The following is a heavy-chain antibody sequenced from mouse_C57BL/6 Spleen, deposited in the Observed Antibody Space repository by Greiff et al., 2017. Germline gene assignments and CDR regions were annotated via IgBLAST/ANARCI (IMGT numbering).Heavy chain of an antibody. Sequence: QVQLQQPGAELVRPGSSVKLSCKASGYTFTSYWMDWVKQRPGQGLEWIGNIYPSDSETHYNQKFKDKATLTVDKSSSTAYMQLSSLTSEDSAVYYGARGGIYYGNSDYFDYWGRGTTLTVSS. V-gene: IGHV1-61*01. CDR2: IYPSDSET. CDR1: GYTFTSYW. D-gene: IGHD2-1*01. J-gene: IGHJ2*01. CDR3: ARGGIYYGNSDYFDY.